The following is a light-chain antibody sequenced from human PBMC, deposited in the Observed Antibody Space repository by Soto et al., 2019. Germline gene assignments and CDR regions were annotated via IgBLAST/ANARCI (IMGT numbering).Light chain of an antibody. CDR1: QSVSSY. V-gene: IGKV3-11*01. Sequence: EIVLTQSPATLSLSPGERATLSCRASQSVSSYLAWYQQKPGQAPRLLIYDASNRATGIPARFSGSGSGTDFTLTIRSLEPEDFAVYYCDQRSNWPPVTFGQGTRLEIK. CDR3: DQRSNWPPVT. J-gene: IGKJ5*01. CDR2: DAS.